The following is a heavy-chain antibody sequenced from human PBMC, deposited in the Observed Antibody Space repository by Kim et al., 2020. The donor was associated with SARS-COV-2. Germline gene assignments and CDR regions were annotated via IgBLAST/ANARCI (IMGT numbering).Heavy chain of an antibody. D-gene: IGHD3-22*01. CDR2: INPNSGGT. V-gene: IGHV1-2*02. CDR3: ARVDDSSDYYNY. CDR1: GYTFTGYY. Sequence: ASVKISCKASGYTFTGYYMHWVRQAPGQGLEWMGWINPNSGGTNYAQKFQGRVTMTRDTSISTAYMELSRLRSDDTAVYYCARVDDSSDYYNYWGQGTLVTVSS. J-gene: IGHJ4*02.